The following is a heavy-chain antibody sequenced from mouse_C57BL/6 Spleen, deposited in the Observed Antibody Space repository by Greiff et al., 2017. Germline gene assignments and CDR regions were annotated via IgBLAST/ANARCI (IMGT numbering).Heavy chain of an antibody. CDR1: GFTFSSYA. CDR2: ISSGGDYI. J-gene: IGHJ4*01. V-gene: IGHV5-9-1*02. CDR3: TRISNPYAMDY. Sequence: EVQLVESGEGLVKPGGSLKLSCAASGFTFSSYAMSWVRQTPEKRLEWVAYISSGGDYIYYAETVKGRFTISRDNARNTLYLQMSSLKSEDTAMYYCTRISNPYAMDYWGQGTSVTVSS. D-gene: IGHD2-5*01.